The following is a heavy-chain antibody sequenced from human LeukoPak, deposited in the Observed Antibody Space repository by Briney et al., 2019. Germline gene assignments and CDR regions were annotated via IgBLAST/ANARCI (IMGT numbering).Heavy chain of an antibody. J-gene: IGHJ6*03. D-gene: IGHD3-10*01. CDR2: MNPNGGNT. CDR1: GYTFTSYD. CDR3: ARGSYGSGSYYPYYYYYMDV. Sequence: ASVKVSCKASGYTFTSYDINWVRQATGQGLEWMGWMNPNGGNTGYAQKFQGRVTMTRNTSISTAYMELSSLRSEDTAVYYCARGSYGSGSYYPYYYYYMDVWGKGTTVTISS. V-gene: IGHV1-8*01.